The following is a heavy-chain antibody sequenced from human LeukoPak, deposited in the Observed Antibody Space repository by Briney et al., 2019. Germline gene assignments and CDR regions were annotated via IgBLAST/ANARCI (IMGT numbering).Heavy chain of an antibody. Sequence: ASVKVSCKASGYTFTRYYMHWVRQAPGQGLEWMGIINPSGGSARYAQKFQGRVTMTRDTSKSTVYMEVSSLRSEDTAVYYCARLADYDSSGYLSYWGQGTLVTVSS. CDR1: GYTFTRYY. V-gene: IGHV1-46*01. D-gene: IGHD3-22*01. CDR2: INPSGGSA. CDR3: ARLADYDSSGYLSY. J-gene: IGHJ4*02.